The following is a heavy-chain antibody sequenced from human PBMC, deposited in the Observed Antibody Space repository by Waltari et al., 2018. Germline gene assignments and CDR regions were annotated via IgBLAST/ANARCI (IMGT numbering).Heavy chain of an antibody. V-gene: IGHV1-8*01. CDR1: GYTFTSYD. J-gene: IGHJ4*02. CDR3: ARDQVGDCSGGSCYNY. CDR2: MNPNSGNT. Sequence: QVQLVQSGAEVKKPGASVKVSCKASGYTFTSYDINWVRQATGQGLEGMGWMNPNSGNTGYAQKFQGRVTMTRNTSISTAYMELSSLRAEDTAVYYCARDQVGDCSGGSCYNYWGQGTLVTVSS. D-gene: IGHD2-15*01.